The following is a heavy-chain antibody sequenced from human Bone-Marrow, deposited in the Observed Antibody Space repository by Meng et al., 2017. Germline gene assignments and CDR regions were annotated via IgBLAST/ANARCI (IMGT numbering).Heavy chain of an antibody. CDR1: GGSISSSSYY. CDR2: IYYSGST. D-gene: IGHD3-10*01. J-gene: IGHJ3*02. Sequence: GSLRLSCTVSGGSISSSSYYWGWIRQPPGKGLEWIGSIYYSGSTYYNPSLKSRVTISVDTSKNQFSLKLSSVTAADTAVYYCPTGSYYKGADAFDIWGQGTRVT. CDR3: PTGSYYKGADAFDI. V-gene: IGHV4-39*07.